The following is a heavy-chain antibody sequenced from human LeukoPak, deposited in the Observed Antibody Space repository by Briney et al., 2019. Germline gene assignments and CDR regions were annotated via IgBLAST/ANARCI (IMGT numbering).Heavy chain of an antibody. J-gene: IGHJ5*02. V-gene: IGHV3-9*01. D-gene: IGHD3-9*01. CDR1: GFTFDYYA. Sequence: GRSLRLSCAASGFTFDYYAMHWVRQAPGKGLECVSGNSWNSGSKGYADSVKGRFTISRDNAKNSLYLQMNGLRAEDTALYYCAKDAAHYDILTGRGGFDPWGQGTLVTVSS. CDR2: NSWNSGSK. CDR3: AKDAAHYDILTGRGGFDP.